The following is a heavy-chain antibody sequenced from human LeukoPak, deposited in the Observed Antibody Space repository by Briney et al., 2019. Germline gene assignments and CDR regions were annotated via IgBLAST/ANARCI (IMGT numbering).Heavy chain of an antibody. CDR3: ARGSYYDSPYYFDY. V-gene: IGHV4-30-4*08. D-gene: IGHD3-22*01. CDR1: GGSSSSGDYY. Sequence: SETLSLXCTVSGGSSSSGDYYWSWSRQPPGKGPEWIGYIYYSGSTYYNPSLKSRVTISVDTSKNQFSLKLSSVTAADTAVYYCARGSYYDSPYYFDYWGQGTLVTVSS. CDR2: IYYSGST. J-gene: IGHJ4*02.